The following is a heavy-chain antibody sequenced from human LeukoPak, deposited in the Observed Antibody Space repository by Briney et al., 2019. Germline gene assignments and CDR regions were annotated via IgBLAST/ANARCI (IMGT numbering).Heavy chain of an antibody. CDR3: ARDQISMNAFDM. D-gene: IGHD2-8*01. CDR1: DASIGGHY. Sequence: SETLSLTCTVSDASIGGHYLTWIRQPPGKGLEWIGYISYIGSTNYNPSLKSRVTISVDTSKNQFSLKLSSVTAADTAVYYCARDQISMNAFDMWGQGTMVTVSS. V-gene: IGHV4-59*11. CDR2: ISYIGST. J-gene: IGHJ3*02.